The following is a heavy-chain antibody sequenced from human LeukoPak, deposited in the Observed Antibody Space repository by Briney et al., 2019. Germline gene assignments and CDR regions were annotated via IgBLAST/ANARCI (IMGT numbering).Heavy chain of an antibody. D-gene: IGHD3-3*01. CDR2: ISGSGGST. V-gene: IGHV3-23*01. J-gene: IGHJ4*02. Sequence: GGSLRLSCAASGFTFSSYAMSWVRQAPGKGLEWVSAISGSGGSTYYADSVKGRFTISRDNSKNTLYLQMNSLRAEDTAVYYCAKVHYDFWSGYYTGVDYWGQGTLVTVSS. CDR1: GFTFSSYA. CDR3: AKVHYDFWSGYYTGVDY.